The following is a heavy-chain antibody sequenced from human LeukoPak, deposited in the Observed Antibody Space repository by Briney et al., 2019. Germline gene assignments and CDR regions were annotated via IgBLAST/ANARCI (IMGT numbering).Heavy chain of an antibody. V-gene: IGHV1-2*02. CDR2: INPNSGGT. Sequence: ASVKVSFKASGYTFTGYYMHWVRQAPGQGLEWMGWINPNSGGTNYAQKFQGRVTMTRDTSISTAYMELSRLGSDDTAVYYCARDYYDSSGYYYYFDYWGQGTLVTVSS. CDR1: GYTFTGYY. CDR3: ARDYYDSSGYYYYFDY. J-gene: IGHJ4*02. D-gene: IGHD3-22*01.